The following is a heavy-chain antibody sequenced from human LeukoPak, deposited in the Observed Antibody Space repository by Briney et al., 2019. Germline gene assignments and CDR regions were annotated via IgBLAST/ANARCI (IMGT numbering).Heavy chain of an antibody. CDR3: ARDDCSTTPCYAY. V-gene: IGHV3-33*08. Sequence: AGGSLRLSCAASGFIFSSYGMHWVRQAPGKGLEWVAAIWYDGSKTSYTDSVKGRFTVSRDISKNTVYLQMNGLKAEDTAVYYCARDDCSTTPCYAYWGQGTLVTVSS. CDR2: IWYDGSKT. D-gene: IGHD2-2*01. J-gene: IGHJ4*02. CDR1: GFIFSSYG.